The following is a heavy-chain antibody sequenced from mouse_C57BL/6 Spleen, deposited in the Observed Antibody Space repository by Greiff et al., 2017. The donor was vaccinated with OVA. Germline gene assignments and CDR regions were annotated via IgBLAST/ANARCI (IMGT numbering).Heavy chain of an antibody. Sequence: EVQLVESGPGLVKPSQSLSLTCSVTGYSITSGYYWNWIRQFPGNKLEWMGYISYDGSNNYNPSLKNRISITRDTSKNQFFLKLNSVTTEDTATYYCARGFFITTVVADWYFDVWGTGTTVTVSS. CDR1: GYSITSGYY. V-gene: IGHV3-6*01. CDR2: ISYDGSN. J-gene: IGHJ1*03. CDR3: ARGFFITTVVADWYFDV. D-gene: IGHD1-1*01.